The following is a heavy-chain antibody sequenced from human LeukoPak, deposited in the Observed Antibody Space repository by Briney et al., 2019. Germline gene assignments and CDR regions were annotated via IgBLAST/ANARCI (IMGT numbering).Heavy chain of an antibody. D-gene: IGHD5-12*01. J-gene: IGHJ6*02. Sequence: PGGSLRLSCSASGFTFSKYAMHWVRQAPGKGLEYVSGISSYGGSTDYVDSVKGRFTISRDNSKNALFLQMNSLRAEDTALYYCVREMVDGGYAYYYGMDVWGQGTTVTVSS. CDR3: VREMVDGGYAYYYGMDV. CDR1: GFTFSKYA. V-gene: IGHV3-64*04. CDR2: ISSYGGST.